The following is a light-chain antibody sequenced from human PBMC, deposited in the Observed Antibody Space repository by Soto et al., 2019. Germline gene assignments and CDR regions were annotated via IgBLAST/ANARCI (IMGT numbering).Light chain of an antibody. CDR2: VNS. J-gene: IGLJ2*01. CDR3: QSYDSSLSVV. CDR1: SSNIGAGYD. Sequence: QSVLTQTPSVSGAPGQRVTISCTGSSSNIGAGYDVHWYQQLPGTAPKLLIYVNSNRPSGVPDRFSGSKSGTSASLAITGLQAEDEADYYCQSYDSSLSVVFGGGTKLTVL. V-gene: IGLV1-40*01.